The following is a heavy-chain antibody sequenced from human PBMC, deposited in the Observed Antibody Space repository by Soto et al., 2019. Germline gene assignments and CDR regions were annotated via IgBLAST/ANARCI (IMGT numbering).Heavy chain of an antibody. J-gene: IGHJ4*02. D-gene: IGHD3-9*01. Sequence: QVQLQESGPGLVKPAETLSLTCTVSGDSNSSYYWSWIRQSPGKGLEWIGYISYSGSTTYNPSLKSRVTISLHTSNNQFSLTPDSVTAADTAVYYCARARNFLTGYYKGGFYYFDYWGQGTLVTVSS. V-gene: IGHV4-59*01. CDR2: ISYSGST. CDR1: GDSNSSYY. CDR3: ARARNFLTGYYKGGFYYFDY.